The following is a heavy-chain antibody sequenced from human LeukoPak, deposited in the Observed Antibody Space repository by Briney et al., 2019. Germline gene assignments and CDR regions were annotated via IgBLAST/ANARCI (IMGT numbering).Heavy chain of an antibody. D-gene: IGHD6-13*01. CDR2: IYSGGST. V-gene: IGHV3-66*02. J-gene: IGHJ4*02. CDR1: GFTLSSNY. Sequence: GGSLRLSCAASGFTLSSNYMSWVRQARGKGLEWGSVIYSGGSTYYSDSVKGRFTISRDNSKNPLYLQMNSLRAEDTAVYYCARDGWIAAAGYWGQGTLVTVSS. CDR3: ARDGWIAAAGY.